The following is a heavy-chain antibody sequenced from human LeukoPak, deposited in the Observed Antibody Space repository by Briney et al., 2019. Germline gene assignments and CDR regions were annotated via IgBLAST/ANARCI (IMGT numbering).Heavy chain of an antibody. D-gene: IGHD6-13*01. CDR1: GGSIRSSSYY. CDR2: IYYSGST. Sequence: SETLSLTCTVAGGSIRSSSYYWGWIRQPPGKGLEWIGSIYYSGSTYYNPSLKSRVTISVDTSKNQFSLKLSSVTAADTAVYYCARDLYSSRTNDAFVIWGQGTMVAVSS. J-gene: IGHJ3*02. V-gene: IGHV4-39*07. CDR3: ARDLYSSRTNDAFVI.